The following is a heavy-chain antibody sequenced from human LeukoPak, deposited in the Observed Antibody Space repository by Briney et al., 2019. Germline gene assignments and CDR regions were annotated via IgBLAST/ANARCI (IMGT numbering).Heavy chain of an antibody. CDR1: GFTFDDYA. Sequence: GRYLRLPCAGSGFTFDDYALHWVRQAPREGLEWVSGISWNSNNIGYADSVKGRFTISRDNAKNSLYLQMHSLRVEDAAFYYCAKGRTSGSLLFDYWGQGTLVTVSS. J-gene: IGHJ4*02. D-gene: IGHD3-10*01. CDR2: ISWNSNNI. V-gene: IGHV3-9*01. CDR3: AKGRTSGSLLFDY.